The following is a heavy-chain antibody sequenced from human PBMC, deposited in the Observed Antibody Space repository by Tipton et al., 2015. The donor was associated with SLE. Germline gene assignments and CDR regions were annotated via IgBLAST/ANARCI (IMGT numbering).Heavy chain of an antibody. Sequence: TLSLTCTVSGGSIKSGHYFWSWVRLLPGQGLEWISYIHYSGRAFYNPSLQSRVFTSVDISKNQFSLNLNSVTAADTAVYYCAREVNIVDDSDAFDIWGQGTMVTVSP. CDR2: IHYSGRA. J-gene: IGHJ3*02. V-gene: IGHV4-31*03. CDR3: AREVNIVDDSDAFDI. CDR1: GGSIKSGHYF. D-gene: IGHD5/OR15-5a*01.